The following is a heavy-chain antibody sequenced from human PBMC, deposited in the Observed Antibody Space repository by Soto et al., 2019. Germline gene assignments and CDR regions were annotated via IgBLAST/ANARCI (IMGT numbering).Heavy chain of an antibody. CDR1: GFTFDTYA. CDR2: ISATGIST. Sequence: GGSLRLSCAVSGFTFDTYAMYWFRQAPGKGLEWVSAISATGISTHYADSVKGRVTISRDNSANTLSLEMSSLTAEDTAVYYCARDKDTSSWTGFDFWGHGTLVTVSS. D-gene: IGHD1-1*01. V-gene: IGHV3-23*01. CDR3: ARDKDTSSWTGFDF. J-gene: IGHJ4*01.